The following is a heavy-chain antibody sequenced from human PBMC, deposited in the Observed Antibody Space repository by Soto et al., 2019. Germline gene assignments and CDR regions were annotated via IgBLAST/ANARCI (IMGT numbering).Heavy chain of an antibody. V-gene: IGHV3-30-3*01. D-gene: IGHD2-15*01. Sequence: QVQLVESGGGVVQPGRSLRLSCAASGFIFSSYAMHWVRQAPGKGLEWVAVISYDGSNKYYADSVKGRFTISRDNSKNTLYLQMNRLRAYDTAVYYCARTGLLHGMAVWGQGITVTVSS. CDR2: ISYDGSNK. CDR3: ARTGLLHGMAV. J-gene: IGHJ6*02. CDR1: GFIFSSYA.